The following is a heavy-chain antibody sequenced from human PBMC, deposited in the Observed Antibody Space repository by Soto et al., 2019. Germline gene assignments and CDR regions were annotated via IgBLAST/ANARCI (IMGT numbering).Heavy chain of an antibody. CDR1: GGTFSGHA. Sequence: QVQLVQSGAEVKKPGSSVKVSCEASGGTFSGHAISWVRQAPGQGPEWMGGLIPLFGTTQHAQNFQDSLTITAAKSTSTAYMELTSLRFEDTAIYYCARGPNWGYRFDSWGQGTLVTVSS. CDR2: LIPLFGTT. CDR3: ARGPNWGYRFDS. D-gene: IGHD7-27*01. J-gene: IGHJ4*02. V-gene: IGHV1-69*06.